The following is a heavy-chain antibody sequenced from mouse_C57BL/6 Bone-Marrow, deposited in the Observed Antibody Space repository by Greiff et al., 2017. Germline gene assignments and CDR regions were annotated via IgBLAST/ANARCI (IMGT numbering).Heavy chain of an antibody. Sequence: EVQGVESGGDLVKPGGSLKLSCAASGFTFSSYGMSWVRQTPDKRLEWVATISSGGSYTYYPDSVKGRFTISRDNAKNTLYLQMSSLKSEDTAMYYCARRGFYYGSRGYIDVWGTGTTVTVSS. CDR3: ARRGFYYGSRGYIDV. CDR2: ISSGGSYT. J-gene: IGHJ1*03. D-gene: IGHD1-1*01. V-gene: IGHV5-6*01. CDR1: GFTFSSYG.